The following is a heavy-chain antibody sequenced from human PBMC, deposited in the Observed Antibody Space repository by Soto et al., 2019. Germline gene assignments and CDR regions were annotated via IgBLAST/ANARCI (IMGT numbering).Heavy chain of an antibody. CDR1: GGSISSGGYY. D-gene: IGHD4-17*01. CDR2: IYYSGST. J-gene: IGHJ5*02. CDR3: ARSGDYGDYSWWFDP. V-gene: IGHV4-31*03. Sequence: SETLSLTCTVSGGSISSGGYYWSWIRQHPGKGLEWIGYIYYSGSTYYNPSLKSRVTISVDTSKNQFSLKLSSVTAADTAVYYCARSGDYGDYSWWFDPWGQGTLVTVSS.